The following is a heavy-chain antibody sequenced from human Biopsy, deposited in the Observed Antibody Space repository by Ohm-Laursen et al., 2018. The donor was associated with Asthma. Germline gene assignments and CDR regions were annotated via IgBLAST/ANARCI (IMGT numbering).Heavy chain of an antibody. D-gene: IGHD6-13*01. CDR1: SGSGGYMRSGNYY. Sequence: GTLSLTCSLSSGSGGYMRSGNYYWGWIRQPPGKGLEWIGSIYYSGTTYYNPSLESRATVSADTSKNQFSVKLISVTAADTAVYYCVRGSSSWHHGPFHYYYGLDVWGQGTTATVSS. CDR3: VRGSSSWHHGPFHYYYGLDV. CDR2: IYYSGTT. V-gene: IGHV4-39*01. J-gene: IGHJ6*02.